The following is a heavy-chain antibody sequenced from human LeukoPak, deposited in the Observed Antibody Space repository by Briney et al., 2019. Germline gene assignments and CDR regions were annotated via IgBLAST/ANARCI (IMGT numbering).Heavy chain of an antibody. CDR1: GFTFSSYV. V-gene: IGHV3-30*04. Sequence: GGSLRLSCAASGFTFSSYVMHWVRQAPGKGLEWVAIISYDGSNEYYADSVKGRFTISRDDSKNTAYLQMNSLKTEDTAVYYCTADPYYYDSSGYYPFDYWGQGTLVTVSS. CDR3: TADPYYYDSSGYYPFDY. D-gene: IGHD3-22*01. CDR2: ISYDGSNE. J-gene: IGHJ4*02.